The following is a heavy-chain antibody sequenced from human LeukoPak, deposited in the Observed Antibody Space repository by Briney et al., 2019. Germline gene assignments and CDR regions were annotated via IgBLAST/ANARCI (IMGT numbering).Heavy chain of an antibody. J-gene: IGHJ3*02. CDR2: FDPEDGET. Sequence: ASVKVSSKVSGYTLTELSMHWVRQAPGKGLEWMGGFDPEDGETIYAQKFQGRVTMTEDTSTDTAYMELSSLRSEDTAVYYCATEYCSSTSCYTGWAFDIWGQGTMVTVSS. D-gene: IGHD2-2*02. V-gene: IGHV1-24*01. CDR3: ATEYCSSTSCYTGWAFDI. CDR1: GYTLTELS.